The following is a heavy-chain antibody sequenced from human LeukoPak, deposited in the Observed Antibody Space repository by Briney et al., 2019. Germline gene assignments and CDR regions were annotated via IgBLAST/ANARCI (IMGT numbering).Heavy chain of an antibody. CDR3: ARDHVGGKYYYMDV. D-gene: IGHD3-16*01. CDR2: ISYDGSNK. CDR1: GFTFSSYA. V-gene: IGHV3-30-3*01. Sequence: GRSLRLSCAASGFTFSSYAMHWVRQAPGKGLEWVAVISYDGSNKYYADSVKGRFTISRDNSKNTLYLQMNSLRAEDTAVYYCARDHVGGKYYYMDVWGKGTTVTVSS. J-gene: IGHJ6*03.